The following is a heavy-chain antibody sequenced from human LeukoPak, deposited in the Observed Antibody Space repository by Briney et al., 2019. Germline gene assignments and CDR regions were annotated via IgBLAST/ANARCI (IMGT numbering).Heavy chain of an antibody. CDR1: GGSMNNFY. J-gene: IGHJ5*02. Sequence: SETLSLTCGVFGGSMNNFYWSWIRQPAGKGLEWIGRISTTGSTKCNPSLKSRVTLLVDTSKNQFSLKLASVIAADTAVYYCARASYCSGTKCHNLAWFGPWGQGTPVTVSS. CDR3: ARASYCSGTKCHNLAWFGP. V-gene: IGHV4-4*07. CDR2: ISTTGST. D-gene: IGHD2-2*01.